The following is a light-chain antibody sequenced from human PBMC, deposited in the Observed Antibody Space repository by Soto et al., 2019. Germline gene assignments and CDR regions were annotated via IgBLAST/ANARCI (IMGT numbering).Light chain of an antibody. J-gene: IGKJ1*01. CDR3: QQYHTYRT. Sequence: DIQMTQAPSTLSASIGDRVIITCRASQSISHWLAWYQQKPGKAPKLLISDASILESGVPSRFSGSTSGTEFTLTLSSLQPDDFATYYCQQYHTYRTYGQGTKVDIK. V-gene: IGKV1-5*01. CDR2: DAS. CDR1: QSISHW.